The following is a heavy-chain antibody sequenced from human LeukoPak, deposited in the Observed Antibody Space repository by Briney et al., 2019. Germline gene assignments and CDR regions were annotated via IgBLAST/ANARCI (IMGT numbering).Heavy chain of an antibody. J-gene: IGHJ4*02. CDR1: GFTISDYW. Sequence: PGGSLRLSCVASGFTISDYWMHWVRQGPGKGLVWVSRISSDGSSTSYADSMKGRFTISRDNAKNTLYLQMSSLRAEDTVVYYCARSLGWYDYWGQGTLVTVSS. CDR2: ISSDGSST. D-gene: IGHD6-19*01. V-gene: IGHV3-74*01. CDR3: ARSLGWYDY.